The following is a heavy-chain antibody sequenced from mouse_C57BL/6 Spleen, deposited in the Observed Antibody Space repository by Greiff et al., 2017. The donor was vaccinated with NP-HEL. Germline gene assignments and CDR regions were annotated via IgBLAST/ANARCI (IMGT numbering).Heavy chain of an antibody. CDR1: GYAFSSYW. J-gene: IGHJ4*01. CDR3: ARSKCITTASYAMDY. D-gene: IGHD1-1*01. CDR2: IYPGDGDT. V-gene: IGHV1-80*01. Sequence: QVQLKESGAELVKPGASVKISCKASGYAFSSYWMNWVKQRPGKGLEWIGQIYPGDGDTNYNGKFKGKATLTADKSSSTAYMQLSSLTSEDSAVYFCARSKCITTASYAMDYWGQGTSVTVSS.